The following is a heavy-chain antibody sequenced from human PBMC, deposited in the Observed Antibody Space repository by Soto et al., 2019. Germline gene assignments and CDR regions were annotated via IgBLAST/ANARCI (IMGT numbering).Heavy chain of an antibody. V-gene: IGHV3-23*01. CDR1: GFTFSSYA. CDR2: ISGSGGST. D-gene: IGHD3-3*01. CDR3: AKRPDFWSGHHDY. J-gene: IGHJ4*02. Sequence: WGSLRLSCAASGFTFSSYAMSWVRQAPGKGLEWVSAISGSGGSTYYADSVKGRFTISRDNSKNTLYLQMNSLRAEDTAVYYCAKRPDFWSGHHDYWGQGTLVTVSS.